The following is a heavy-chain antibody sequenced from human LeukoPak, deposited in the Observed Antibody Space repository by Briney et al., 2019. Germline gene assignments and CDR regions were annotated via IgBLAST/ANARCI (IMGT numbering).Heavy chain of an antibody. CDR1: GGTFSSYA. D-gene: IGHD1-26*01. J-gene: IGHJ4*02. V-gene: IGHV1-69*13. CDR3: ASHRGGATVLFDY. Sequence: ASVKVSCKASGGTFSSYAISWVRQAPGQGLEWMGGIIPIFGTANYAQKFQGRVTITADESTSTAYMELSSLRSEDTAVYYCASHRGGATVLFDYWGQGTLVTVSS. CDR2: IIPIFGTA.